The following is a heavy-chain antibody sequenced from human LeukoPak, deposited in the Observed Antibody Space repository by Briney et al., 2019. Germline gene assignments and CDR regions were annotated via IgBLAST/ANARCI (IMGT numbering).Heavy chain of an antibody. Sequence: SQTLSLTCAISGDSVSSNSATWNWIRQSPSRGLEWLGRTYYSSKWNNDYAVFVKSRITINPDTSKNQFSLQLNSVTPEDTAVYYCARGAYSSSWYSDYYYYMDVWGKGTTVTVSS. CDR1: GDSVSSNSAT. V-gene: IGHV6-1*01. CDR3: ARGAYSSSWYSDYYYYMDV. J-gene: IGHJ6*03. CDR2: TYYSSKWNN. D-gene: IGHD6-13*01.